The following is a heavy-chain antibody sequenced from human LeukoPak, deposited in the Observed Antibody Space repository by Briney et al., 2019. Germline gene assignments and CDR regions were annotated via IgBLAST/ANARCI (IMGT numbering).Heavy chain of an antibody. J-gene: IGHJ6*02. V-gene: IGHV3-74*01. CDR2: INHDGSTT. CDR3: VRDRFYGMDV. CDR1: GFTFSSSW. Sequence: GGSLRLSCAASGFTFSSSWMQWVRQAPGKGLVWVSRINHDGSTTNYVDSVKGRFTISRDNAKNTLYLQMNSLRAEDTAVFYCVRDRFYGMDVWGQGTTVTVSS.